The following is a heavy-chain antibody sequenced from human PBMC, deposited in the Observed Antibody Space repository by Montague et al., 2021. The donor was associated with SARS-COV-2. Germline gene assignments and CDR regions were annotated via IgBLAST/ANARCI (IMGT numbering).Heavy chain of an antibody. J-gene: IGHJ4*02. CDR3: ARHAPFSDNYRRYPFNFDF. CDR2: IYFSGSA. V-gene: IGHV4-39*01. Sequence: SETLSLTCTVSGGAISTSSFHWGWDRQSPGKGLEWIATIYFSGSAYYNPSLKSRVSISIDTSKNKFSLQLTSVTAADTAVYYCARHAPFSDNYRRYPFNFDFWGQGTLVTVSS. CDR1: GGAISTSSFH. D-gene: IGHD1-1*01.